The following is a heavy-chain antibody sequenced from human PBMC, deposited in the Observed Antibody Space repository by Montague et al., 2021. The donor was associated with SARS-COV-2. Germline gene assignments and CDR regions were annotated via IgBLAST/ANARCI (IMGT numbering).Heavy chain of an antibody. CDR2: IYYSGXT. CDR3: ARVGRQQLVRLSGMDV. V-gene: IGHV4-39*07. CDR1: GGSISSSSYY. D-gene: IGHD6-13*01. J-gene: IGHJ6*02. Sequence: SETLSLTCTVSGGSISSSSYYWGWIRQPPGKGLEWVGSIYYSGXTXYXXXXKXRVTISVDTSKNQFSLQLSSVTAADTAVYYCARVGRQQLVRLSGMDVWGQGTTVTVSS.